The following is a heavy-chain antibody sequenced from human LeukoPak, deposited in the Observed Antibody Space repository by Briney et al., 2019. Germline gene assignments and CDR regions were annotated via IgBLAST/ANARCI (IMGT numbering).Heavy chain of an antibody. CDR1: GYTLTESS. Sequence: GASVKVSCKVSGYTLTESSMHWVRQAPGKGLEWMGGFDPEDGETIYAQKFQGRVTMTEDTSTDIAYLELSSLRSEDTAVYYCATDSYSSGWYYWFDPWGQGTLVTVSS. CDR2: FDPEDGET. CDR3: ATDSYSSGWYYWFDP. V-gene: IGHV1-24*01. D-gene: IGHD6-19*01. J-gene: IGHJ5*02.